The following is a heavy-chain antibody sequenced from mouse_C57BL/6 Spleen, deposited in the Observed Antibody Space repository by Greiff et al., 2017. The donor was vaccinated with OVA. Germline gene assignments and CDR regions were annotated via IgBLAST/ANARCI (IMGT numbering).Heavy chain of an antibody. D-gene: IGHD1-1*01. CDR3: ARGGYGSREFYAMDY. J-gene: IGHJ4*01. CDR1: GYSITSGYD. V-gene: IGHV3-1*01. CDR2: ISYSGST. Sequence: EVKLMESGPGMVKPSQSLSLTCTVTGYSITSGYDWHWIRHFPGNKLEWMGYISYSGSTNYNPSLKSRISITHDTSKNHFFLKLNSVTTEDTATYYCARGGYGSREFYAMDYWGQGTSVTVSS.